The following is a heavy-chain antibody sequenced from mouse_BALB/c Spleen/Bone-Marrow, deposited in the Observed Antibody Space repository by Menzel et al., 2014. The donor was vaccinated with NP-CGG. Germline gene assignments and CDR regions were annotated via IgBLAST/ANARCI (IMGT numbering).Heavy chain of an antibody. D-gene: IGHD2-4*01. Sequence: VQLKESGPELVKPGASGKISCKASGYSFTGYFMNWMKQSHGKSLEWIGRINPYNGDPFYNQKFKGKATLTVDKSSSTAHMELLSLASEDSAVYYCGRGNYDYDSWFGYWGQGTLVTVSA. V-gene: IGHV1-20*02. J-gene: IGHJ3*01. CDR1: GYSFTGYF. CDR3: GRGNYDYDSWFGY. CDR2: INPYNGDP.